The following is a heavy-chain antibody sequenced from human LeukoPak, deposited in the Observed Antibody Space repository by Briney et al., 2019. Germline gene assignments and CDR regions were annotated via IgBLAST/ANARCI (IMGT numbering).Heavy chain of an antibody. D-gene: IGHD3-3*01. CDR2: ISGSGGST. Sequence: GGSLRLSCTASGFTFSHAWMNWVRQAPGKGLEWVSAISGSGGSTYYADSVKGRFTISRDNSKNTLYLQMNSLRAEDTAVYYCAKHYDFWSGYYVYWGQGTLVTVSS. V-gene: IGHV3-23*01. CDR1: GFTFSHAW. CDR3: AKHYDFWSGYYVY. J-gene: IGHJ4*02.